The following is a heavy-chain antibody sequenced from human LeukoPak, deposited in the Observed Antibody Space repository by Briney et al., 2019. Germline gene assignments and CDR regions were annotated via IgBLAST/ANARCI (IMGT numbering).Heavy chain of an antibody. Sequence: ASVKVSCKASGYTFTSYDINWVRQATGQGLEWMGWMNPSSGNTGYAQKFQGRVTTTRNTSISTAYMELSSLRSEDTAVYYCARGIRYFGWFDPWGQGTLVTVSS. J-gene: IGHJ5*02. D-gene: IGHD3-9*01. V-gene: IGHV1-8*01. CDR2: MNPSSGNT. CDR1: GYTFTSYD. CDR3: ARGIRYFGWFDP.